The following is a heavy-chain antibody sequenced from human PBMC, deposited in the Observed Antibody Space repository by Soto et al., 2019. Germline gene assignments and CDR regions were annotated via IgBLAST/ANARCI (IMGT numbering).Heavy chain of an antibody. CDR3: ASSVDTAMAYYYGMDV. D-gene: IGHD5-18*01. CDR1: GGTFSSYA. CDR2: IIPIFGTA. J-gene: IGHJ6*02. Sequence: ASVKVSCKASGGTFSSYAISWVRQAPGQGLEWMGGIIPIFGTANYAQKFQGRVTITADESTSTAYMELSSLRSEDTAVYYCASSVDTAMAYYYGMDVWGQGTTVTVSS. V-gene: IGHV1-69*13.